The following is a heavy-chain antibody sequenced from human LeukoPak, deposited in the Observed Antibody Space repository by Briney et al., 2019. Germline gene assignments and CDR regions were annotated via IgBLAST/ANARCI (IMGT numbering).Heavy chain of an antibody. D-gene: IGHD4-17*01. Sequence: SGTLSLTCTVSGGSVTTYHWSWIRQPPGKGLEWIGYIYYSGSINYNPSLNSRVTISLDTSKNEFSLKLRSVTAADTAVYYCARYPGASGDSYYFDYWGQGTRVTVSS. J-gene: IGHJ4*02. CDR3: ARYPGASGDSYYFDY. CDR2: IYYSGSI. V-gene: IGHV4-59*02. CDR1: GGSVTTYH.